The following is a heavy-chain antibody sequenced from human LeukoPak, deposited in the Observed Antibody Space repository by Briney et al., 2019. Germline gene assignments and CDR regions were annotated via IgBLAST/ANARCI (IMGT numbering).Heavy chain of an antibody. CDR1: GFTFSSYS. J-gene: IGHJ5*02. CDR3: ARDKSRYCSGGSCYGWFDP. CDR2: ISSSSSYI. V-gene: IGHV3-21*01. D-gene: IGHD2-15*01. Sequence: KPGGSLRLSCAASGFTFSSYSMNWVRQAPGKGLEWVSSISSSSSYIYYADSVKGRFTISRDNAKNSLYLQMNSLRAEDTAVYYCARDKSRYCSGGSCYGWFDPWGQGTLVTVSS.